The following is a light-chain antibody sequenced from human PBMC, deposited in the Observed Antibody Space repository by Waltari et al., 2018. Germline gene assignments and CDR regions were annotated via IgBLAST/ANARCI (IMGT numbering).Light chain of an antibody. CDR2: KAS. CDR1: QRLSNW. J-gene: IGKJ1*01. Sequence: DRQMTQSPSTLSDSVGDRVTITCRARQRLSNWLALYQQKPGKAPKVLIYKASTLESWVPSRFSGSGSGTEFTLTISSLQPDDFATYYCQQYRNLWTFGQGTKVEIK. CDR3: QQYRNLWT. V-gene: IGKV1-5*03.